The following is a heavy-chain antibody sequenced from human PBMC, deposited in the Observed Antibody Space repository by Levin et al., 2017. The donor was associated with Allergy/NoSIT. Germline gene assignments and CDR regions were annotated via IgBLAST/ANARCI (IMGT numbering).Heavy chain of an antibody. Sequence: SGGSLRLSCAASGFTFSTYSIHWVRQAPGKGLEWVTVISYDLTNKYYADSVKGRFTISRDNSKNTLYLQMDSLRAEDTAVYYCARAGSGVGSYYYYAMDVWGQGTTVTVSS. CDR2: ISYDLTNK. CDR3: ARAGSGVGSYYYYAMDV. J-gene: IGHJ6*02. CDR1: GFTFSTYS. V-gene: IGHV3-30*04. D-gene: IGHD7-27*01.